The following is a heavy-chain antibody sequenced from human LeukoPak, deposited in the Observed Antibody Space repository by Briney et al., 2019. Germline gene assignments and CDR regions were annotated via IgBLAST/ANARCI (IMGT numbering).Heavy chain of an antibody. CDR3: ARLGGSGDYGDYRSFGMDV. V-gene: IGHV5-51*01. D-gene: IGHD4-17*01. CDR1: GYTFTSYW. Sequence: GESLKISCQGSGYTFTSYWIGWVRQMPGKGLEWMGIIYPGDSDTRYSPSFQDQVTISADKSISTAYLQWSSLKASDTAMFYCARLGGSGDYGDYRSFGMDVWGQGTTVTVSS. CDR2: IYPGDSDT. J-gene: IGHJ6*02.